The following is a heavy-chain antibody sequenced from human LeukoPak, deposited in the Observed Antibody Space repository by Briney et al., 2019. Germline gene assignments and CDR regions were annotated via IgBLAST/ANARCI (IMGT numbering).Heavy chain of an antibody. V-gene: IGHV3-20*04. Sequence: GGSLRLSCAASGFTFDDYGMSWVRQAPGKGLEWVSGINWNGGSTGYADSVKGRFTISRDNAKNSLYLQMNSLRAEDTAVYYCARASRGYSGYDFGYWGQGTLVTVSS. CDR2: INWNGGST. CDR3: ARASRGYSGYDFGY. D-gene: IGHD5-12*01. CDR1: GFTFDDYG. J-gene: IGHJ4*02.